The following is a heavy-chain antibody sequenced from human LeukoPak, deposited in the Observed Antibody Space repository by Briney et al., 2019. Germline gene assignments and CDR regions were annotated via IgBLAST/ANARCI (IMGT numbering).Heavy chain of an antibody. D-gene: IGHD2-8*01. J-gene: IGHJ4*02. Sequence: ASVKVSCKASGYTFTSCDINWVRQATGQGLEWMGWMNPNSGNTGYGQSFQGRISMTRDISIGTAYMELSNLTSEDTAIYYCTRWSNGRRDNWGQGTLVTVSA. CDR2: MNPNSGNT. V-gene: IGHV1-8*01. CDR1: GYTFTSCD. CDR3: TRWSNGRRDN.